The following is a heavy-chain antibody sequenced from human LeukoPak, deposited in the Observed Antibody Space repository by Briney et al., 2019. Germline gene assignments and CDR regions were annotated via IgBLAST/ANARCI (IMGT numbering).Heavy chain of an antibody. Sequence: SETLSLTCAVSGGSISSGGYSWSWIRQPPGKGLEWIGYIYHSGSTYYNPSLKSRVAISVDRSKNQFSLKLSSVTAADTAVYYCARLSEGIDPWGQGTLVTVSS. CDR1: GGSISSGGYS. CDR3: ARLSEGIDP. V-gene: IGHV4-30-2*01. J-gene: IGHJ5*02. CDR2: IYHSGST. D-gene: IGHD3-10*01.